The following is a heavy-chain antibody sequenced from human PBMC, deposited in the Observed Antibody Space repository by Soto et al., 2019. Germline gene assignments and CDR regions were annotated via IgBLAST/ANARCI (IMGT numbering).Heavy chain of an antibody. Sequence: GGSLRLSCAASGFTFSSYGMHWVRQAPGKGLEWVAVISYDGSNKYYADSVKGRFTISRDNSKNTLYLQMNSLRAEDTAVYYCAKTSRYDFWSGYPLDYYYYMDVWGKGTTVTVSS. D-gene: IGHD3-3*01. CDR2: ISYDGSNK. CDR1: GFTFSSYG. J-gene: IGHJ6*03. V-gene: IGHV3-30*18. CDR3: AKTSRYDFWSGYPLDYYYYMDV.